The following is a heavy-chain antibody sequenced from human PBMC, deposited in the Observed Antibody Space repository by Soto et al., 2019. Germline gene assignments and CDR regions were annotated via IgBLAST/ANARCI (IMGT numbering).Heavy chain of an antibody. CDR3: ARVVGALGHWFDP. Sequence: QVQLVQSGAEVKKPGASVKVSCKASGYTFTSYGISWVRQAPGQGLEWMGRISAYNGNTNYAHKLQGRVTLTTDTATSTAYMELRTLRSDDTDVYYCARVVGALGHWFDPWGQGTLVTVSS. V-gene: IGHV1-18*01. CDR1: GYTFTSYG. J-gene: IGHJ5*02. CDR2: ISAYNGNT. D-gene: IGHD2-15*01.